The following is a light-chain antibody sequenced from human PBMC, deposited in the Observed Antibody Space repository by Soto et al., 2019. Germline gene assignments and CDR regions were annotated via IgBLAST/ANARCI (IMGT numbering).Light chain of an antibody. CDR3: QQPYSYPLT. CDR2: AAS. CDR1: QGISRY. V-gene: IGKV1-9*01. Sequence: DLHLAQSPPFLSESVGDRVAITCRAIQGISRYLSWYQQKPGKAPKILIYAASTLQTGVPSRFSGSGSGTDFTLTISSLQPEEFATSYCQQPYSYPLTLGCGSQVDIK. J-gene: IGKJ4*01.